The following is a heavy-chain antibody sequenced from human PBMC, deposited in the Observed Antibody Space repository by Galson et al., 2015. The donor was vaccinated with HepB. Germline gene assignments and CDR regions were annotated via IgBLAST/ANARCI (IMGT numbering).Heavy chain of an antibody. CDR3: ARDFRGRGSKYYYMDV. V-gene: IGHV1-18*01. CDR1: GYTFTSYG. J-gene: IGHJ6*03. CDR2: ISAYNGNT. D-gene: IGHD1-1*01. Sequence: SVKVSCKASGYTFTSYGISWVRQAPGQGLEWMGWISAYNGNTNYAQKLQGRVTMTTDTSTSTAYMELRSLRSDDTAVYYCARDFRGRGSKYYYMDVWGKGTTVTVSS.